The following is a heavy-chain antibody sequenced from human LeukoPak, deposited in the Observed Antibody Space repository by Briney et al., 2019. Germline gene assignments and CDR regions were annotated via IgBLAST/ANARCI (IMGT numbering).Heavy chain of an antibody. J-gene: IGHJ3*02. CDR3: ARDRNYVLRFLEWLSDAFDI. CDR1: GYSISSGYY. Sequence: PAETLSLTCTVSGYSISSGYYWGWIRQPPGKGLEWIGSIYHGGSSYYNPSLKSRVTISVDTSKNKFSLKMSSVTAADTAVYYCARDRNYVLRFLEWLSDAFDIWGQGTMVTVSS. V-gene: IGHV4-38-2*02. D-gene: IGHD3-3*01. CDR2: IYHGGSS.